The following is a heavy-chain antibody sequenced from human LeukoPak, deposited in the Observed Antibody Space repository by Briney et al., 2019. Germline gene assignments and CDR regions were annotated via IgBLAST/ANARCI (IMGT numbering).Heavy chain of an antibody. V-gene: IGHV4-39*07. D-gene: IGHD3-10*01. CDR1: GDSISSSSYY. CDR2: MSYSGST. Sequence: PSEALSLTCTVSGDSISSSSYYWGWIRQPPGKGLEWIGSMSYSGSTYYNPSLKSRVTISVDTSKNQFSLKLSSVTAADTAVYYCARGSMVRGSYWGQGTLVTVSS. J-gene: IGHJ4*02. CDR3: ARGSMVRGSY.